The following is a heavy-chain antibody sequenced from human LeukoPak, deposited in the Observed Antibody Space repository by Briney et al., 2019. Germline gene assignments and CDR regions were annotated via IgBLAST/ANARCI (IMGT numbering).Heavy chain of an antibody. Sequence: SETLSLTCTVSGGSISSYYWSWIRQPAGKGLEWIGRIYTSGSTNYNPSLKSRVTMSVDTSKNQFSLKLSSVTAADTAVYYRARASGYDFWSGYHWFDPWGQGTLVTVSS. J-gene: IGHJ5*02. CDR1: GGSISSYY. D-gene: IGHD3-3*01. CDR3: ARASGYDFWSGYHWFDP. CDR2: IYTSGST. V-gene: IGHV4-4*07.